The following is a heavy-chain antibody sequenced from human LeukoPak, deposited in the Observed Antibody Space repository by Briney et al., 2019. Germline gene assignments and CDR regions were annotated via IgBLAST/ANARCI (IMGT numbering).Heavy chain of an antibody. Sequence: SETLSLTCAVYGGSFSGYYWSWIRQPPGKGLEWIGEINHSGSTNYNPSLKSRVTISVDTSKNQFSLKLSSVTAADTAVYYCARFSVQSKYCSSTSCWGYYFDYWGQEPWSPSPQ. CDR1: GGSFSGYY. D-gene: IGHD2-2*01. J-gene: IGHJ4*01. CDR3: ARFSVQSKYCSSTSCWGYYFDY. CDR2: INHSGST. V-gene: IGHV4-34*01.